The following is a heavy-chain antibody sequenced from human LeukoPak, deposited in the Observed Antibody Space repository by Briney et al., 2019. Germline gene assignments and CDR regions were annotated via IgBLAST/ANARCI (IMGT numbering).Heavy chain of an antibody. Sequence: ASVKVSCKASGYTFTSYDIKWVRQATGQGLEWMGWMNPNSGNTGYAQKFQGRVTMTRNTSISTAYMELSSLRSEDTAVYYCSRAYGVVPYYYYYYYMDVWGKGTTVTVSS. V-gene: IGHV1-8*01. D-gene: IGHD2-2*01. CDR1: GYTFTSYD. CDR3: SRAYGVVPYYYYYYYMDV. CDR2: MNPNSGNT. J-gene: IGHJ6*03.